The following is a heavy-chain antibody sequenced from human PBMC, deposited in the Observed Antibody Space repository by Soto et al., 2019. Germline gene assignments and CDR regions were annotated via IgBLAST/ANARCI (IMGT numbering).Heavy chain of an antibody. CDR1: GFTFSSYW. CDR3: ARDLIAVAGTVGDY. Sequence: EVQLVESGGGLVQPGGSLRLSCAASGFTFSSYWMSWVRQAPGKGLEWVANIKQDGSEKYYVDSVKGRFTISSDNAKNSLYLQMNSLRAEDTAVYYCARDLIAVAGTVGDYWGQGTLVTVSS. J-gene: IGHJ4*02. V-gene: IGHV3-7*05. D-gene: IGHD6-19*01. CDR2: IKQDGSEK.